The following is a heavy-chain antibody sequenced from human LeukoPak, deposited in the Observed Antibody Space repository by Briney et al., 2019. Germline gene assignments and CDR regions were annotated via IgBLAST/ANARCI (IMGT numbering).Heavy chain of an antibody. J-gene: IGHJ3*02. CDR1: GGSISSSSYD. CDR2: IYYSGST. D-gene: IGHD2-15*01. Sequence: SETLSLTCTVSGGSISSSSYDWGWIRQPPGKGLEWIGSIYYSGSTYYNPSLKSRVTISVDTSKNQFSLKLGSVTAADTAVYYCARTLVVAVRDAFDIWGQGTMVTVSS. CDR3: ARTLVVAVRDAFDI. V-gene: IGHV4-39*01.